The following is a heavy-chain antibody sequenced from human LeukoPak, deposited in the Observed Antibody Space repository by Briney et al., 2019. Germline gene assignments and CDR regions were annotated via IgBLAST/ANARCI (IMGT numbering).Heavy chain of an antibody. CDR3: ARDYGDYYFDY. Sequence: SQTLSLTCTVSGGSISSGGYYWSWLRQHPGKGLEWIGYIYYSGSTYYNPSLKSRVTISVDTSKNQFSLKLSSVTAADTAVYYCARDYGDYYFDYWGQGTLVTVSP. V-gene: IGHV4-31*03. CDR2: IYYSGST. D-gene: IGHD4-17*01. CDR1: GGSISSGGYY. J-gene: IGHJ4*02.